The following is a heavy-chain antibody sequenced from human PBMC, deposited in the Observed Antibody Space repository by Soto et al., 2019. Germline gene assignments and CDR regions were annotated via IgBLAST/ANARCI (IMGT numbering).Heavy chain of an antibody. CDR3: ARIQATMVRGSNYYYYGRDV. D-gene: IGHD3-10*01. CDR2: INAGNGNT. CDR1: GYTFTSYA. J-gene: IGHJ6*04. Sequence: ASVKVSCKASGYTFTSYAMHWVRQAPGQRLEWMGWINAGNGNTKYSQKFQGRVTITRDTSASTAYMELSSLRSEDTATYYCARIQATMVRGSNYYYYGRDVGAKGTRVTVSS. V-gene: IGHV1-3*01.